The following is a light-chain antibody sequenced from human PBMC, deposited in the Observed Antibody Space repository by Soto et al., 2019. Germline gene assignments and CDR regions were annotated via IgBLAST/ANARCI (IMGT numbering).Light chain of an antibody. Sequence: DFVMTQSPDSLAVSLGERATINCKSSQSVFYSANNKNYLAWYQQKPGQPPKLLLYWASTRESGVPDRFSGSGSETDFTLTISGLQAEDVAVYYCQQYYSTPLAFGGGTKVEIK. CDR1: QSVFYSANNKNY. V-gene: IGKV4-1*01. CDR2: WAS. CDR3: QQYYSTPLA. J-gene: IGKJ4*01.